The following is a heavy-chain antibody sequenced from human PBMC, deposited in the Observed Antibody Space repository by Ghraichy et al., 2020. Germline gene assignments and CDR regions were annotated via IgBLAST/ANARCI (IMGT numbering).Heavy chain of an antibody. CDR2: VKQGGSEK. V-gene: IGHV3-7*03. Sequence: GGSLRLSCAASGFTFSTYWMSWVRQAPGKGLEWVANVKQGGSEKNYVDSVKGRFTISRDNAKNSLYLQMKSLRVEDTAVYYCARENGGALDYWGQGTLVTVSS. CDR1: GFTFSTYW. D-gene: IGHD4-17*01. CDR3: ARENGGALDY. J-gene: IGHJ4*02.